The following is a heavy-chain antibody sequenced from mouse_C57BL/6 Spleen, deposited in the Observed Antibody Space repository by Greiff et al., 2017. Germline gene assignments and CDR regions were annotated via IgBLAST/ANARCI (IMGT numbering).Heavy chain of an antibody. J-gene: IGHJ3*01. V-gene: IGHV1-15*01. CDR1: GYTFTDYE. CDR2: IDPETGGT. CDR3: TRGSTTVGEGAWFAY. Sequence: VQLQQSGAELVRPGASVSLSCKASGYTFTDYEMHWVKQTPVHGLEWIGAIDPETGGTAYNQKFKGKAILTADKSSSTAYMELRSLTSEDSAVYYCTRGSTTVGEGAWFAYWGQGTLVTVSA. D-gene: IGHD1-1*01.